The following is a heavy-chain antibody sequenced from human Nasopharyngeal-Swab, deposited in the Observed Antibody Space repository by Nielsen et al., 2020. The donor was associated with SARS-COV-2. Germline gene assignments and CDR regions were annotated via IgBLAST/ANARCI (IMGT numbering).Heavy chain of an antibody. Sequence: ESLKISCAASGFTFSSYAMSWVRQAPGKGLEWVSAISGSGGSTYYADSVKGRFTISRDNSKNTLYLQMNSLRAEDTAVYYCAKTYDYVWVSYSMYYGMDVWGQGTTVTVSS. J-gene: IGHJ6*02. CDR1: GFTFSSYA. CDR2: ISGSGGST. CDR3: AKTYDYVWVSYSMYYGMDV. V-gene: IGHV3-23*01. D-gene: IGHD3-16*01.